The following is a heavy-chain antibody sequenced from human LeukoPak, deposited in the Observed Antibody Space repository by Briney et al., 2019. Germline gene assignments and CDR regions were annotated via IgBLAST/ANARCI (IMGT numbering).Heavy chain of an antibody. CDR2: IYYSGST. J-gene: IGHJ2*01. CDR1: GGSISSYY. CDR3: ARVASSGYYSTYWYFDL. V-gene: IGHV4-59*12. Sequence: SETLSLTCTVSGGSISSYYWSWIRQPPGKGLEWIGNIYYSGSTYYNRSLKSRVTISVDTSKNQFSLKLSSVTAADTAVYYCARVASSGYYSTYWYFDLWGRGTLVTVSS. D-gene: IGHD3-22*01.